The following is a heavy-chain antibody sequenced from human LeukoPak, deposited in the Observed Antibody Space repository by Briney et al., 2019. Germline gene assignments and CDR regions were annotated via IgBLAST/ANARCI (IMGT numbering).Heavy chain of an antibody. Sequence: ASVKVSCKASGYTFSSYGINWVRQAPGQGLEWMGWISAYNGNTNYAQKLQGRVTMTTDTSTSTAYMELSSLRSEDTAVYYCARAHVAYDSSGYQTYWGQGTLVTVSS. CDR1: GYTFSSYG. CDR3: ARAHVAYDSSGYQTY. CDR2: ISAYNGNT. D-gene: IGHD3-22*01. J-gene: IGHJ4*02. V-gene: IGHV1-18*01.